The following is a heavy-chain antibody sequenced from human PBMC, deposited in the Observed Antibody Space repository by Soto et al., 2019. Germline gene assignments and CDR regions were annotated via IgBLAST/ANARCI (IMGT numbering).Heavy chain of an antibody. J-gene: IGHJ5*02. V-gene: IGHV1-18*01. CDR2: ISTDNTHR. D-gene: IGHD3-10*01. CDR1: GYNFLTYG. Sequence: ASVKVSCKASGYNFLTYGISWLRQAPGRGLEWMGWISTDNTHRNYAQNFQERVTMTTDTSTNTAYMELRSLRSDDTAIYYCARDRPGISVIRAVKTYNYFDPWGQGTLVTISS. CDR3: ARDRPGISVIRAVKTYNYFDP.